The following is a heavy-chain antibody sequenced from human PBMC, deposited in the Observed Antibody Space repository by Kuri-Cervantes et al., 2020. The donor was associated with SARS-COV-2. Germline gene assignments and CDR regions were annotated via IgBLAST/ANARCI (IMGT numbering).Heavy chain of an antibody. CDR1: GFTFSSYS. J-gene: IGHJ6*02. Sequence: GESLKISCAASGFTFSSYSMNWVRQAPGKGLEWVSSISSSSSYIYYADSVKGRFTISRDNAKNSLYLQMNSLRAEDTAVYYCAREKYYYDSSGLGGGEDDYYGMDVWGQGTTVTVSS. D-gene: IGHD3-22*01. V-gene: IGHV3-21*01. CDR3: AREKYYYDSSGLGGGEDDYYGMDV. CDR2: ISSSSSYI.